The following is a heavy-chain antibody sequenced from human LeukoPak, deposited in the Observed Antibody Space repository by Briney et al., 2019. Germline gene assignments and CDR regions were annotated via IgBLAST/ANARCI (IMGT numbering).Heavy chain of an antibody. J-gene: IGHJ4*02. Sequence: GGSLRLSCAASGFTFSSYAMSWVRQAPGKGLEWVSAISGSGGSTYYADSVKGRLTISRDNSKNTLYLQMNSLRAEDTAVYYCAKASYDFWSGYLDYWGQGTLVTVSS. CDR3: AKASYDFWSGYLDY. V-gene: IGHV3-23*01. CDR2: ISGSGGST. CDR1: GFTFSSYA. D-gene: IGHD3-3*01.